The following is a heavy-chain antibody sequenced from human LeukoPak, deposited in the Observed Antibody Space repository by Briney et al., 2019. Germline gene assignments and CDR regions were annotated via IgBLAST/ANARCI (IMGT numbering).Heavy chain of an antibody. D-gene: IGHD5-12*01. CDR3: ASRYSGYDYDAFDI. V-gene: IGHV1-2*02. J-gene: IGHJ3*02. Sequence: ASVKVSCKASGYTFTGYYMHWVRQAPGQGLEWMGWINPNSGGTNYAQKFQGRVTMTRDTSISTAYMELSRLRSDDTAVYYCASRYSGYDYDAFDIWGQGTMVTVSS. CDR2: INPNSGGT. CDR1: GYTFTGYY.